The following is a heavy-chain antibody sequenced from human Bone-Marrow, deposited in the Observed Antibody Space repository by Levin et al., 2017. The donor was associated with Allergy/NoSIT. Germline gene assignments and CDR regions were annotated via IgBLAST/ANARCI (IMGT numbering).Heavy chain of an antibody. CDR1: GFSFSIYA. J-gene: IGHJ4*02. CDR2: ISDGGSVK. V-gene: IGHV3-30*04. CDR3: ATEYSGRPFEF. Sequence: LAGGSLRLSCVASGFSFSIYAMHWVRLAPGKGPEWVAFISDGGSVKHYADSVKGRATISRDNSKNSLSLQMSSLRAEDTAVYYCATEYSGRPFEFWGQGTLVTVSS. D-gene: IGHD5-12*01.